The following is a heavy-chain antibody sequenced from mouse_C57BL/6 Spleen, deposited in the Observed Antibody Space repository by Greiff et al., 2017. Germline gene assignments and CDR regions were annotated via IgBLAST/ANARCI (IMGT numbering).Heavy chain of an antibody. CDR1: GYTFTSYW. CDR2: IHPNSGST. V-gene: IGHV1-64*01. CDR3: ARSFTTVVPYWYFDV. D-gene: IGHD1-1*01. Sequence: VQLQQPGAELVKPGASVKLSCKASGYTFTSYWMHWVKQRPGQGLEWIGMIHPNSGSTNYNEKFKSKATLTVDKSSSTAYMQLSSLTSEDSAVYYCARSFTTVVPYWYFDVWGTGTTVTVSS. J-gene: IGHJ1*03.